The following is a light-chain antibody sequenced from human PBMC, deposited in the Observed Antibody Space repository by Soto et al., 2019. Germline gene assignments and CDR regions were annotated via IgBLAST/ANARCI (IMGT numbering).Light chain of an antibody. J-gene: IGLJ1*01. CDR1: GNDIGTFNR. CDR3: SSYTSSSTYV. V-gene: IGLV2-18*02. CDR2: DVN. Sequence: QSALTQPPSVSGSPGQSVTISCTGTGNDIGTFNRVSWYQQPPGTAPKLLIYDVNNRPSGVPDRFSGSKSGNTASLTISGLQAEDEADYYCSSYTSSSTYVFGTGTKLTVL.